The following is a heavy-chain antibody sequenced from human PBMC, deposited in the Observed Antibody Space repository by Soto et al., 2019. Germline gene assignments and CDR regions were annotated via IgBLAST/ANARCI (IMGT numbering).Heavy chain of an antibody. Sequence: EVQLVESGGGLVQPGGSLRLSCAASGFTFSDHYMDWVRQAPGKGLEWVGRTRNKANSYTTEYAASVKGRFTNSRDDSKKSLYLQMTSMKTEDTAVYYCAREPYCTNGVCYPYYFDYCGQGTLVTVSS. CDR3: AREPYCTNGVCYPYYFDY. V-gene: IGHV3-72*01. D-gene: IGHD2-8*01. CDR1: GFTFSDHY. CDR2: TRNKANSYTT. J-gene: IGHJ4*02.